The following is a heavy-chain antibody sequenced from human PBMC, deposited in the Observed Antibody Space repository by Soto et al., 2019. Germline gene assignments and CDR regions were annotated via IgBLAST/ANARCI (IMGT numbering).Heavy chain of an antibody. D-gene: IGHD6-19*01. CDR3: ARAMGLAVGLPFAY. CDR1: GGTFTSYA. Sequence: QVQLVQSGAEVKKPGSSVKVSCKASGGTFTSYAITWVRQAPGQGLEWMGGIIPIFATANYAQKFQGRVTITAEKSTSTAYMELSSLRSNDTAVYYCARAMGLAVGLPFAYWGQGTLVIVS. J-gene: IGHJ4*02. CDR2: IIPIFATA. V-gene: IGHV1-69*06.